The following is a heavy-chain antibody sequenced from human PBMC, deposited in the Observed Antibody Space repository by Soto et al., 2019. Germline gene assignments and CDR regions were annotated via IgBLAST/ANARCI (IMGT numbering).Heavy chain of an antibody. CDR1: GGSISSGGYY. D-gene: IGHD2-2*01. CDR2: IYYSGST. Sequence: KTSETLSLTCTVSGGSISSGGYYWSWIRQHPGKGLEWIGYIYYSGSTYYNPSLKSRVTISVDTSKNQFSLKLSSVTAADTAVYYCARDAPRTVSSTSPLYYSYYGMDVWGKGTTVTVA. V-gene: IGHV4-31*03. CDR3: ARDAPRTVSSTSPLYYSYYGMDV. J-gene: IGHJ6*04.